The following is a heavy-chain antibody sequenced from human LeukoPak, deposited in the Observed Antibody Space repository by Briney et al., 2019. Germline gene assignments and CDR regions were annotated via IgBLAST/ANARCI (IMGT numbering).Heavy chain of an antibody. Sequence: PGGSLRLSCAASGFTFSSDGMHWVRQAPGKGLEWLTFISYDANNKYYSDSVRGRFTVSRDNSKNTMYLQMNSLRPEDTAMYYCAKDRASSWSLDYWGQGNLVTVSS. V-gene: IGHV3-30*18. CDR2: ISYDANNK. CDR3: AKDRASSWSLDY. CDR1: GFTFSSDG. J-gene: IGHJ4*02. D-gene: IGHD6-13*01.